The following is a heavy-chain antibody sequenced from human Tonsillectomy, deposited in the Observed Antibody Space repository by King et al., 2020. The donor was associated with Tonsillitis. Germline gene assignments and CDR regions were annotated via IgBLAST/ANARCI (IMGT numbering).Heavy chain of an antibody. J-gene: IGHJ4*02. V-gene: IGHV3-66*01. CDR2: IYSGGST. CDR3: ARENGKRGWYAYFDY. Sequence: EVQLVESGGGLVQPGGSLRLSCAASGFTVSSNYMSWVRQAPGKGLEWVSVIYSGGSTYYADSVKGRFTISRDNSKNTLYLQMNSLRAEDTAVYYCARENGKRGWYAYFDYWGQGTLVTVSS. D-gene: IGHD2-15*01. CDR1: GFTVSSNY.